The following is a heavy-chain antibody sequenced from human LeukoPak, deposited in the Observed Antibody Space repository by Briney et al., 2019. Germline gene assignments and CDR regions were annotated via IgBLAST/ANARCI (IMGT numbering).Heavy chain of an antibody. V-gene: IGHV3-7*01. CDR3: AKDSVSGSYYIWNWFDP. CDR1: GFTFSSYW. Sequence: PGGSLRLSCAASGFTFSSYWMSWVRQAPGKGLEWVANIKQDGSEKYYVDSVKGRFTISRDNSKNTLYLQMNSLRAEDTAVYYCAKDSVSGSYYIWNWFDPWGQGTLVTVSS. J-gene: IGHJ5*02. CDR2: IKQDGSEK. D-gene: IGHD3-10*01.